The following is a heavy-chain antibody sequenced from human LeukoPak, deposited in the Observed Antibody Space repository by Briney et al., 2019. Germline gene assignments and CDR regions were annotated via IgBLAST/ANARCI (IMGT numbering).Heavy chain of an antibody. J-gene: IGHJ4*02. Sequence: PGGSLRLSCVASGFTFSSYSMNWVRQAPGKGLDWVAYISSSGASIYYADSVKGRFTISRDNDKHSLYLQINTLRAEDTAIYYCARDTTWYSSYYCDYGGEGSLVTVSS. CDR3: ARDTTWYSSYYCDY. CDR2: ISSSGASI. V-gene: IGHV3-48*01. D-gene: IGHD6-13*01. CDR1: GFTFSSYS.